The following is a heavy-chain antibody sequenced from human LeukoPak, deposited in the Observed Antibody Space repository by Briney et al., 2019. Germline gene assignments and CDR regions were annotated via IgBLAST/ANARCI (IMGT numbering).Heavy chain of an antibody. CDR3: ARHLVGYYDSSGPDAFDI. CDR1: GGSISSYY. Sequence: SETLSPTCTVSGGSISSYYWSWIRQPPGKGLEWIGYIYYSGSTNYNPSLKSRVTISVDTSKNQFSLKLSSVTAADTAVYYCARHLVGYYDSSGPDAFDIWGQGTMVTVSS. V-gene: IGHV4-59*08. J-gene: IGHJ3*02. D-gene: IGHD3-22*01. CDR2: IYYSGST.